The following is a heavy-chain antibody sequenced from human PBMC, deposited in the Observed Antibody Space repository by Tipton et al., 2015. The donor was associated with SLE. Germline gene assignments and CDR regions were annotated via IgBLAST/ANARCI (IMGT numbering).Heavy chain of an antibody. V-gene: IGHV3-21*01. CDR3: ARTGLSTTGTTGAFDI. CDR2: ISSSSSYI. CDR1: GFIFSSYS. J-gene: IGHJ3*02. Sequence: GSLRLSCAASGFIFSSYSMHWVRQAPGKGLEWVSSISSSSSYIYYADSVKGRFTISRDNAKNSLYLQMNSLRAEDTAVYYCARTGLSTTGTTGAFDIWGQGTMVTVSS. D-gene: IGHD1-1*01.